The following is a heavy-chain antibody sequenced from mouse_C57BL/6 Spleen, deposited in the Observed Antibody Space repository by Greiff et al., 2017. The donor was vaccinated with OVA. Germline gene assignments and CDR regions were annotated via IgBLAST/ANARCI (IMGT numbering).Heavy chain of an antibody. D-gene: IGHD2-2*01. CDR3: AGSTMVTSYAMDY. V-gene: IGHV1-7*01. Sequence: VQRVESGAELAKPGASVKLSCKASGYTFTSYWMHWVKQRPGQGLEWIGYINPSSGYTKYNQKFKDKATLTADKSSSTAYMQLSSLTYEDSAVYYCAGSTMVTSYAMDYWGQGTSVTVSS. J-gene: IGHJ4*01. CDR2: INPSSGYT. CDR1: GYTFTSYW.